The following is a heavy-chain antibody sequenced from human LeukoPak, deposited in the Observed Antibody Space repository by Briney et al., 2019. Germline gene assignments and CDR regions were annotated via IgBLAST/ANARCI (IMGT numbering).Heavy chain of an antibody. CDR1: GGSITSYF. V-gene: IGHV4-59*01. CDR2: IYDSGST. CDR3: ARDYGVGGYYFDS. D-gene: IGHD3-22*01. J-gene: IGHJ4*02. Sequence: SETLSLTCIVSGGSITSYFWSWIRQPPGKGLVWIGYIYDSGSTNYNPSLKSRVTISSDMSKNQFSLKVSSVTAADTAIYYCARDYGVGGYYFDSWGQGTLVTVSS.